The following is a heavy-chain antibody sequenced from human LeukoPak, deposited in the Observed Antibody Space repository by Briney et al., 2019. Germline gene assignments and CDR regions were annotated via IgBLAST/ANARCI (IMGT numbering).Heavy chain of an antibody. CDR2: TSRASESI. CDR3: ARGATDVTRWFDP. Sequence: GGSLRLSCAASGFTFNTYSMSWVRQAPGKGLEWVSITSRASESIFYADSVKGQFTISRDNAKNSLYLQMNGLRAEDTAVYYCARGATDVTRWFDPWGQGTRVTVSS. D-gene: IGHD1-1*01. V-gene: IGHV3-21*01. CDR1: GFTFNTYS. J-gene: IGHJ5*02.